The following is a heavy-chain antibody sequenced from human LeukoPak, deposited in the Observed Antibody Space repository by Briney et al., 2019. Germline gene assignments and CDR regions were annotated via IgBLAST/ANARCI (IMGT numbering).Heavy chain of an antibody. CDR1: GGSISSGGYS. CDR2: IYHSGST. J-gene: IGHJ6*04. CDR3: ARIRLRGPYYYGMDV. D-gene: IGHD4-17*01. V-gene: IGHV4-30-2*01. Sequence: PSQTLSLTCAVSGGSISSGGYSWSWIRQPPGKGLEWIGHIYHSGSTYYNPSLKSRVTISVDRSKNQFSLKLSSVTAADTAVYYCARIRLRGPYYYGMDVWGKGTTVTVSS.